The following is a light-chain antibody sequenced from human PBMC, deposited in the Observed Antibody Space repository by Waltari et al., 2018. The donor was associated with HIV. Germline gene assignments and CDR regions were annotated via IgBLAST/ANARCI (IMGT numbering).Light chain of an antibody. V-gene: IGLV1-40*01. CDR2: GNN. CDR3: HCTDSSLMGPVV. Sequence: QSVLTQPPSVSGAPGQRVTISCTGNSSNIGAGHDVHWYRQLPGTAPKFLISGNNFRPRGAPDRFSGSKSGISASLVITGLHGDDEAVYYCHCTDSSLMGPVVFGGGTKLTVL. J-gene: IGLJ2*01. CDR1: SSNIGAGHD.